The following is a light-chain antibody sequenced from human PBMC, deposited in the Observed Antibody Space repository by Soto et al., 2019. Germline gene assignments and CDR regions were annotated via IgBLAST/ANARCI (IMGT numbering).Light chain of an antibody. CDR1: NSDVGNYNL. Sequence: QSALTQPASVSGSPGQSITISCTGTNSDVGNYNLVSWYQQHPGKAPKLIIYEVTKRPSGVSNRFSGSKSGNTASLPISGLQAEDEADYYCCSYADTSTFVFGGGTQLTVL. V-gene: IGLV2-23*02. CDR3: CSYADTSTFV. J-gene: IGLJ2*01. CDR2: EVT.